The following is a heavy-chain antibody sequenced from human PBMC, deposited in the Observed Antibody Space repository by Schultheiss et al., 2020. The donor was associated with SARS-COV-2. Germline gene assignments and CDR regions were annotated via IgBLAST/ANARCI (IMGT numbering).Heavy chain of an antibody. CDR3: ARAEGDFWSGITYYMDV. D-gene: IGHD3-3*01. CDR2: IYTSGST. V-gene: IGHV4-61*02. CDR1: GGSISSSSYY. Sequence: SETLSLTCTVSGGSISSSSYYWGWIRQPAGKGLEWIGRIYTSGSTNYNPSLKSRVTISVDTSKNQFSLKLSSVTAADTAVYYCARAEGDFWSGITYYMDVWGKGTTVTVSS. J-gene: IGHJ6*03.